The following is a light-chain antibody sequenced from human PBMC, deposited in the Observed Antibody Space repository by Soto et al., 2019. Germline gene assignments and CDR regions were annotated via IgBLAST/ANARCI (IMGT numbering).Light chain of an antibody. V-gene: IGKV3-11*01. CDR3: QHRGRWPRT. Sequence: EIVLTQSPATLSLSPGERATLSCRASESVNDYLAWYQQKPGQAPRLLIYGASNRATGIPVRFSGSGAGTDFTLTISSLEPEDFAVYYCQHRGRWPRTFGQGTKLEI. CDR1: ESVNDY. CDR2: GAS. J-gene: IGKJ2*01.